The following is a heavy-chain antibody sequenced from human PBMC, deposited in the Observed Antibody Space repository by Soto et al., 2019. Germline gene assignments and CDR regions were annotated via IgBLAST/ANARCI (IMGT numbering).Heavy chain of an antibody. CDR1: GFTFDDYG. CDR2: INWNGGST. J-gene: IGHJ4*02. V-gene: IGHV3-20*04. D-gene: IGHD6-19*01. Sequence: EVQLVESGGGVVRPGGSLRLSCAASGFTFDDYGMSWVRQAPGKGLEWVSGINWNGGSTGYADSVKGRFTISRDNAKNSMYLQMNSLRAEDTALYCCARLYSSGWYGPGRYWGQGTLVTVSS. CDR3: ARLYSSGWYGPGRY.